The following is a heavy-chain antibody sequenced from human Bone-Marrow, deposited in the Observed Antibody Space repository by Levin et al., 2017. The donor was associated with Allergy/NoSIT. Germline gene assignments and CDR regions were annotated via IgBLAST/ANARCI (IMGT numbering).Heavy chain of an antibody. CDR2: IKSETDGGTT. J-gene: IGHJ5*02. V-gene: IGHV3-15*01. D-gene: IGHD1-26*01. CDR3: TVGAEWFDP. Sequence: GGSLRLSCAASGLPFNNAWMSWVRQAPGKGLEWVGRIKSETDGGTTDYAAPVKGRFTISRDESKKTVDLQMNSLKIEDTAVYYCTVGAEWFDPWGQGTPVTVSS. CDR1: GLPFNNAW.